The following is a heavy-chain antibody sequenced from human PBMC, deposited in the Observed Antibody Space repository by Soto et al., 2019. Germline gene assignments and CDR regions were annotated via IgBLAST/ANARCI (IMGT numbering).Heavy chain of an antibody. Sequence: GGSLRLSCAASGFTFSSYAMSWVRQAPGKGLEWVSAISGSGGSTYYADSVKGRFTISRDNSKNTLYLQMNSLRAEDTAVYYCAKDMHYDILTGYYNDAFDIWGQGTMVTVSS. V-gene: IGHV3-23*01. CDR3: AKDMHYDILTGYYNDAFDI. J-gene: IGHJ3*02. D-gene: IGHD3-9*01. CDR2: ISGSGGST. CDR1: GFTFSSYA.